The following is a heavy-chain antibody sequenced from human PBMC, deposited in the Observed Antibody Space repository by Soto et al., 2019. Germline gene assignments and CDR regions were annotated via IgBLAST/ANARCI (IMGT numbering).Heavy chain of an antibody. CDR3: ARAKYYGSGSLSYYYYGMDV. Sequence: SVKVSCKASGGTFNSYAISWVRQAPGQGLEWMGGIIPIFGTANYAQKFQGRVTITADESTSTAYMELSSLRSEDTAVYYCARAKYYGSGSLSYYYYGMDVWGQGTTVTVSS. D-gene: IGHD3-10*01. CDR1: GGTFNSYA. CDR2: IIPIFGTA. V-gene: IGHV1-69*13. J-gene: IGHJ6*02.